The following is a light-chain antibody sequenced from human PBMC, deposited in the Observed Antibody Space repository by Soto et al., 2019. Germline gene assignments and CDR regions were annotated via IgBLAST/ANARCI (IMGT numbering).Light chain of an antibody. Sequence: EVVLTQSPVTLSLSPGEIATLAFRACQSVGSFLAWYQQKPGQAPMLIIYDTSNRAIGIPARFSGTGSGTDFALTISSVTPDDFEVYFWQHRTNWPRTFGQGNKLDIK. J-gene: IGKJ2*01. CDR2: DTS. CDR3: QHRTNWPRT. V-gene: IGKV3-11*01. CDR1: QSVGSF.